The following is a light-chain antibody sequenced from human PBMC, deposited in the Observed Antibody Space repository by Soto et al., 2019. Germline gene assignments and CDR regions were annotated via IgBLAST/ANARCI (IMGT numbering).Light chain of an antibody. CDR3: QQYNNWPRT. CDR2: GAS. J-gene: IGKJ1*01. Sequence: EIVMTQSPATRSVSPGERATLSCRASQSVSSYLAWYQQKPGQAPRLLIYGASTRATGIPARFSGSGSGTEFTLTISSLQSEDFAVYYCQQYNNWPRTFGQGTKVEIK. CDR1: QSVSSY. V-gene: IGKV3-15*01.